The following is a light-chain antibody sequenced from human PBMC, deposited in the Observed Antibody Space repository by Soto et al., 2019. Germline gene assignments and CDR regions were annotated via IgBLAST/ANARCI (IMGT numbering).Light chain of an antibody. V-gene: IGKV1-33*01. CDR1: QSVSGW. J-gene: IGKJ5*01. CDR2: DAS. CDR3: QQYENLPT. Sequence: DIQMTQSPSTLSASAGDTVTVTCRASQSVSGWLAWYQQKPGRAPKLLIYDASNLEAGVPSRFRGSGSGTDFTFTISRLQPEDIATYHCQQYENLPTFGQGTRLEIK.